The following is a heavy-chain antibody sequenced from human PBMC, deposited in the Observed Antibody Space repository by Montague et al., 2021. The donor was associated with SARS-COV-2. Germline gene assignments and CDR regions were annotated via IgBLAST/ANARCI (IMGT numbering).Heavy chain of an antibody. CDR3: VKGSGYP. Sequence: SETLSLTCTVTGDSVISDKYYWSWIRQPPGKGLEWIGFIYDSGSTSYNPSPHSRVTITIDTSKNQFSLNLMSVTPADTAVYYCVKGSGYPWGQGTLVTVSS. CDR2: IYDSGST. CDR1: GDSVISDKYY. J-gene: IGHJ5*02. V-gene: IGHV4-61*01. D-gene: IGHD3-22*01.